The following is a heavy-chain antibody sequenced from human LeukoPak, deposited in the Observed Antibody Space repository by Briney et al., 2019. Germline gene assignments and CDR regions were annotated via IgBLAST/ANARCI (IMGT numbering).Heavy chain of an antibody. CDR3: AALLIVVEPRRKPIGY. Sequence: GGSLRLSCAASGFTFSSYAMSWVRQAPGKGLEWVSAISGSGGSTYYADSVKGRFTISRDNSKNTLYLHMNSLRAEDTAVYYCAALLIVVEPRRKPIGYWGQGTLVTVSS. CDR1: GFTFSSYA. CDR2: ISGSGGST. D-gene: IGHD3-22*01. J-gene: IGHJ4*02. V-gene: IGHV3-23*01.